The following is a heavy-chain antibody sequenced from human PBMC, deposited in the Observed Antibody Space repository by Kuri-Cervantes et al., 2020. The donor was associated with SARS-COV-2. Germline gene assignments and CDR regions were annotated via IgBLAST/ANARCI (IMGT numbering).Heavy chain of an antibody. CDR1: GYSISSGYY. Sequence: SETLSLTCTVSGYSISSGYYWGWIWQPPGKGLEWIGSIDHSGSTYYNPSLKSRVTISVDTSKNQFSLKLSSVTAADTAVYYCATHDFWSGSTFDYWGQGTLVTVSS. CDR3: ATHDFWSGSTFDY. D-gene: IGHD3-3*01. J-gene: IGHJ4*02. CDR2: IDHSGST. V-gene: IGHV4-38-2*02.